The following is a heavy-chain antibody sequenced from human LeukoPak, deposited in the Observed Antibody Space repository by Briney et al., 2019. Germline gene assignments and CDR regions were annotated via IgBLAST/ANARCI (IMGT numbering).Heavy chain of an antibody. CDR1: GGSISSYY. CDR2: IYYSGST. Sequence: SETLSLTCTVSGGSISSYYWSWIRQPPGKGLEWIGYIYYSGSTNYNPSLKSRVTISVDTSKNQLSLKLSSVTAADTAVYYCARDASRGTWDAFDIWGQGTMVTVSS. CDR3: ARDASRGTWDAFDI. J-gene: IGHJ3*02. V-gene: IGHV4-59*01.